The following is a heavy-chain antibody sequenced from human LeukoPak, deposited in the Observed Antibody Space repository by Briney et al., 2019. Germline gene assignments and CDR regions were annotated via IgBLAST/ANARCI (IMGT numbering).Heavy chain of an antibody. CDR2: ISGSGGST. CDR1: GFTFNSYS. J-gene: IGHJ6*02. D-gene: IGHD6-19*01. CDR3: AKALAVAGTPRGRYYYYYGMDV. V-gene: IGHV3-23*01. Sequence: GGSLRLSCAASGFTFNSYSMNWVRQAPGKGLEWVSAISGSGGSTYYADSVKGRFTISRDNSKNTLYLQMNSLRAEDTAVYYCAKALAVAGTPRGRYYYYYGMDVWGQGTTVTVSS.